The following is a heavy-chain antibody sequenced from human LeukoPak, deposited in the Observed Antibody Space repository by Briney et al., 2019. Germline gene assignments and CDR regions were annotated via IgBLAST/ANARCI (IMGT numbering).Heavy chain of an antibody. V-gene: IGHV4-39*01. CDR3: VRHRSSSWSNWFDP. D-gene: IGHD6-13*01. Sequence: SETLSLTCTVSGGSISSSIYYWGWIRQPPGKGLEWIGSIYYTGDTYYNPSLKSRVTISVDTSKNQFSLKLSSVTAADTAVYYCVRHRSSSWSNWFDPWGQGTLVTVST. CDR1: GGSISSSIYY. J-gene: IGHJ5*02. CDR2: IYYTGDT.